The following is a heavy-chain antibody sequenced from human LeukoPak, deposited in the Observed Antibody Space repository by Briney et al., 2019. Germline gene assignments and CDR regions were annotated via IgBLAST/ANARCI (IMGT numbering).Heavy chain of an antibody. V-gene: IGHV7-4-1*02. CDR1: GYTFTSYA. CDR3: ASLSWFEGGSDWFDP. Sequence: GASVKVSCKASGYTFTSYAMNWVRQAPGQGLEWMGWINTNTGNPTYAQGFTGRFVFSLDTSVSTAYLQISSLKAEDTAVYYCASLSWFEGGSDWFDPWGQGTLVTVSS. D-gene: IGHD3-10*01. CDR2: INTNTGNP. J-gene: IGHJ5*02.